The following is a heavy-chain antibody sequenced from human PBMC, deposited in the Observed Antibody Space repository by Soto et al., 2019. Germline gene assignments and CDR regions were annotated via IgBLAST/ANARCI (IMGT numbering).Heavy chain of an antibody. Sequence: QITLKESGPTLVRPTQTLTLTCAFSGFSLSTSGVGVGWIRQPPGQALEWLAVIYLDDSKHYSPSLRSRPTTTKDTSKNQVVLTMTNMDPMDTGTYYCAHKGPEDWPLDYWGQGTLVTVSS. CDR2: IYLDDSK. CDR3: AHKGPEDWPLDY. CDR1: GFSLSTSGVG. D-gene: IGHD3-9*01. V-gene: IGHV2-5*02. J-gene: IGHJ4*02.